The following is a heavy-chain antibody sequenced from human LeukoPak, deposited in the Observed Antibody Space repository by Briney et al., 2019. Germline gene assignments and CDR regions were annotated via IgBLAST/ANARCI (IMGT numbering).Heavy chain of an antibody. J-gene: IGHJ5*02. CDR2: IYYSGST. V-gene: IGHV4-39*01. Sequence: SETLSLTCTVSGGSISSSGYYWGWIRQPPGKGLEWIGSIYYSGSTYHNPSLKSRVTTSVDTSKNQFSLKLSSVTAADTAVYYCARGAMAGKMSWFDPWGQGTLVTVSS. CDR3: ARGAMAGKMSWFDP. D-gene: IGHD6-19*01. CDR1: GGSISSSGYY.